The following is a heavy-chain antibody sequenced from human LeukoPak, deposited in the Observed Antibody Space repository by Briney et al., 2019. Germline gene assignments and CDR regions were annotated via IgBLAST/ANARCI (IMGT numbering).Heavy chain of an antibody. J-gene: IGHJ4*02. Sequence: GGSLRLSCAASGFTFSSYATHWVRQAPGKGLEWVAVISYDGSNKYYADSVKGRFTISRDNSKDTLYLQMNSLRAEDTAVYYCARVAYGALPDYWGQGTLVTVSS. CDR1: GFTFSSYA. CDR3: ARVAYGALPDY. D-gene: IGHD4-17*01. V-gene: IGHV3-30-3*01. CDR2: ISYDGSNK.